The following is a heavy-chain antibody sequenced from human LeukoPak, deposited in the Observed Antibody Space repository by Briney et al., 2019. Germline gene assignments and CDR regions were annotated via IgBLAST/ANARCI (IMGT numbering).Heavy chain of an antibody. CDR3: ARVSCSSISCYDY. V-gene: IGHV1-69*05. Sequence: SVKVSCKASGGTFSSYAISWVRQAPGQGLEWMGGIIPIFGTANYAQKFQDRVTMPTETSTSTAYMELRSLRSDDTAVYYCARVSCSSISCYDYWGQGTLVTVSS. D-gene: IGHD2-2*01. CDR1: GGTFSSYA. J-gene: IGHJ4*02. CDR2: IIPIFGTA.